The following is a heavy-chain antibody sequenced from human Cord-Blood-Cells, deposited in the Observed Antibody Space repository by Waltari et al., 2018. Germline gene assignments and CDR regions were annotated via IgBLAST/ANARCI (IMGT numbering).Heavy chain of an antibody. CDR1: GFTFSGSA. D-gene: IGHD6-6*01. Sequence: EVPLVESGGGLVQPGGSLNLSCAASGFTFSGSAMHWVRPASRKGLEWVGRIRSKANSYATAYAASVKGRFTISRDDSKNTAYLQMNSLKTEDTAVYYCTRLPIRYSSSSQGYWGQGTLVTVSS. CDR3: TRLPIRYSSSSQGY. J-gene: IGHJ4*02. CDR2: IRSKANSYAT. V-gene: IGHV3-73*02.